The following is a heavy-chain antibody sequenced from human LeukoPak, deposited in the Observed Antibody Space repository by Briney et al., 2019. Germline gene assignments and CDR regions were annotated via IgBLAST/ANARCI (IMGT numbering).Heavy chain of an antibody. CDR2: VNPSGGIT. V-gene: IGHV1-46*01. CDR1: GYIFTSYQ. J-gene: IGHJ4*02. CDR3: VRGGYSRPIFDY. D-gene: IGHD5-24*01. Sequence: ASVKVSCKASGYIFTSYQMHWVRQAPGQGLEWMGAVNPSGGITTYAQKFQGRVTMTRDTSTSTVYMELSGLRSEDTAVYYCVRGGYSRPIFDYWGQGTLVTVSS.